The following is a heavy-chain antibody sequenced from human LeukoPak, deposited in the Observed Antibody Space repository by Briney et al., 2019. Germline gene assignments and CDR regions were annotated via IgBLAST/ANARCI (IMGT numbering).Heavy chain of an antibody. CDR3: ARAPSRITIFGVVIRHADYFDY. D-gene: IGHD3-3*01. V-gene: IGHV1-46*01. Sequence: ASVKVSCKASGYTFTSYYMYWVRQAPGQGLEWMGIINPSGGSTSYAQKFQGRVTMTRDTSTSTVYMELSSLRSEDTAVYYCARAPSRITIFGVVIRHADYFDYWGQGTLVTVSS. CDR2: INPSGGST. J-gene: IGHJ4*02. CDR1: GYTFTSYY.